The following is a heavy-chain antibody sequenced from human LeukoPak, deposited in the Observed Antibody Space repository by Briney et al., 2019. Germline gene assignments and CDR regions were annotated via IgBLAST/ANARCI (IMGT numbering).Heavy chain of an antibody. CDR2: ISAYNGNT. Sequence: ASVKVSCKASGYTFSSYGISWVRQAPGQGLEWMGWISAYNGNTNYAQKVQGRVTMTTDTSTSTAYMELRSLRSDDTAVYYCARDPTYDFWSGWTHFDYWGQGTLVTVSS. J-gene: IGHJ4*02. D-gene: IGHD3-3*01. V-gene: IGHV1-18*01. CDR3: ARDPTYDFWSGWTHFDY. CDR1: GYTFSSYG.